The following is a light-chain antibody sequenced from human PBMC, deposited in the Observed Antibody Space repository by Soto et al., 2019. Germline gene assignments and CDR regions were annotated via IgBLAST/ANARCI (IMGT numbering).Light chain of an antibody. CDR2: KAS. CDR1: QGISNY. CDR3: QQYDNLPVLT. J-gene: IGKJ4*01. Sequence: IQMTQSPSCLSASVGDRVTITCRASQGISNYLAWYQQKPGTVPKLLIYKASTLKSGVPSRFSGSGSGTEFTLTISSLQPDDIATYYCQQYDNLPVLTFGGGTKVDI. V-gene: IGKV1D-13*01.